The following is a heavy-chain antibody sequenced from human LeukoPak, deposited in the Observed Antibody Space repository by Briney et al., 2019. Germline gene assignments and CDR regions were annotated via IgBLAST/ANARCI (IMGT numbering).Heavy chain of an antibody. Sequence: WASVKVSCKVSGSTLTDLSVHWVRQAPGGGLEWLGGFDPEDGGTLYTEKFKGRLTMTEDTSTDTAYMELTSLRSDDTAVYYCVTVDPFGDLYYFYMDVWGEGTTVTVSS. CDR3: VTVDPFGDLYYFYMDV. CDR2: FDPEDGGT. J-gene: IGHJ6*03. D-gene: IGHD3-3*01. V-gene: IGHV1-24*01. CDR1: GSTLTDLS.